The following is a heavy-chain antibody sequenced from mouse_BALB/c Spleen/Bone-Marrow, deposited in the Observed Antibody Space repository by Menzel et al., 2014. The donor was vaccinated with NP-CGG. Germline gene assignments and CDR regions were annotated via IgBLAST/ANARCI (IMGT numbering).Heavy chain of an antibody. CDR3: ARSGYGNYFYAMGY. V-gene: IGHV1-54*01. J-gene: IGHJ4*01. D-gene: IGHD2-10*02. Sequence: VKLQQSGAELVRPGTSVKVSCKASGYAFTNYLIEWVKQRPGQGLEWIGVINPGSGGTNYNEKFKGKATLTADKSSSTANMQLSSLTSDDSAVYFCARSGYGNYFYAMGYWGQGTSVTVSS. CDR2: INPGSGGT. CDR1: GYAFTNYL.